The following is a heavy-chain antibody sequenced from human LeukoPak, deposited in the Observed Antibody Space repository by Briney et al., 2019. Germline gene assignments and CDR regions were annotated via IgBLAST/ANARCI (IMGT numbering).Heavy chain of an antibody. D-gene: IGHD3-22*01. Sequence: GGSLRPSCAVSGFTFDDYAMHWVRQAPGKGLEWVSGITWNRDNIAYADSVRGRFTISRDNAKNYLYLQMNSLRAEDTALYYCAKDLSSAITSSLAMDVWGQGTTVTVSS. CDR3: AKDLSSAITSSLAMDV. J-gene: IGHJ6*02. CDR1: GFTFDDYA. CDR2: ITWNRDNI. V-gene: IGHV3-9*01.